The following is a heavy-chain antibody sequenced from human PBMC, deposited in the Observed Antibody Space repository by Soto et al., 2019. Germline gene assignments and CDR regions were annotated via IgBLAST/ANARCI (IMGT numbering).Heavy chain of an antibody. J-gene: IGHJ4*02. Sequence: PSETLSLTCTVSGGSISSYYWSWIRQPPGKGLEWIGGIYYSGSTNYNPSLKSRVTISVDMSKNQFSLKLSSVTAADTAVYYCAIVRGYSYGYGLFDYWGQGTLVIVSS. CDR2: IYYSGST. V-gene: IGHV4-59*01. CDR1: GGSISSYY. D-gene: IGHD5-18*01. CDR3: AIVRGYSYGYGLFDY.